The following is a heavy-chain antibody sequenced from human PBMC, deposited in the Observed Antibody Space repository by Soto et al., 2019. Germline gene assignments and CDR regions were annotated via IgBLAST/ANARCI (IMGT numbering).Heavy chain of an antibody. CDR1: GYTFTSYD. V-gene: IGHV1-8*01. CDR2: KNPNSGNT. D-gene: IGHD6-19*01. J-gene: IGHJ4*02. CDR3: ARKYSSGWYDFDY. Sequence: SGKLSCKASGYTFTSYDINWVRQATGQGLGWMGWKNPNSGNTGYAQKFQGRVNMSRNTSISTAYMELSSLRSEDTAVYYCARKYSSGWYDFDYWGQGTLVPVSS.